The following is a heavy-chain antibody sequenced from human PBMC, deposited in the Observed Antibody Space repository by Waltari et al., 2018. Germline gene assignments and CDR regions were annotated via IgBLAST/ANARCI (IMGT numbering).Heavy chain of an antibody. V-gene: IGHV3-53*01. CDR1: GFTVSSTY. J-gene: IGHJ4*02. CDR3: ATAAARSGIAARPLDY. Sequence: EVQLVESGGGLIQPGGSLRLPCAASGFTVSSTYTSCVRRARGKGLEWVSVIYSGGSTYYADSVKGRFTISRDNSKNTLYLQMNSLRAEDTAVYYCATAAARSGIAARPLDYWGQGTLVTVSS. CDR2: IYSGGST. D-gene: IGHD6-6*01.